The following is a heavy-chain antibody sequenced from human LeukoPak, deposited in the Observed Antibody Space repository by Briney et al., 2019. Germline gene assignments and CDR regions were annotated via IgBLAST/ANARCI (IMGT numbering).Heavy chain of an antibody. CDR1: GFTLTDYN. Sequence: GGSLRLSCAASGFTLTDYNMHWVRQAPGKGLEYVAFIRFDGIVEYYVDSVKGRLTMSRDKSRNTLYLQMNSLRGEDTAVYYCARGAAVAVEHWGQGTLVIVSS. CDR3: ARGAAVAVEH. V-gene: IGHV3-30*02. J-gene: IGHJ1*01. CDR2: IRFDGIVE. D-gene: IGHD6-19*01.